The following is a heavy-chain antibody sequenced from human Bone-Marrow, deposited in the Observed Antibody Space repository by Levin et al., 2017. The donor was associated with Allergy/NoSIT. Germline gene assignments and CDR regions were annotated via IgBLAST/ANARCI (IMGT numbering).Heavy chain of an antibody. D-gene: IGHD3-3*01. Sequence: QPGGSLRLSCAASGFTFSSFWMYWVRQAPGRGLVWVSRTNNDGSSTTYADSVKGRFTISRDNAKNTLYLQMNNLRAEDTAVYYCARDFGDFWSGYADYWGQGTLVTVSS. CDR3: ARDFGDFWSGYADY. CDR1: GFTFSSFW. J-gene: IGHJ4*02. V-gene: IGHV3-74*03. CDR2: TNNDGSST.